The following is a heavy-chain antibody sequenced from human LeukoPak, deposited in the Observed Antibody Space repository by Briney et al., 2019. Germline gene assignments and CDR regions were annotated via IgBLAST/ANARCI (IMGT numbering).Heavy chain of an antibody. D-gene: IGHD3-22*01. CDR3: ARGIRGFYYDSSGYSN. Sequence: PGGSLRLSCAASGFTVSSNYMSWVRQAPGKGLEWVSVIYSGGSTYYADSVKGRFTISRDNSKNTLYLQMNSLRAEDTAVYYCARGIRGFYYDSSGYSNWGQGTLVTVSS. CDR2: IYSGGST. CDR1: GFTVSSNY. J-gene: IGHJ4*02. V-gene: IGHV3-53*01.